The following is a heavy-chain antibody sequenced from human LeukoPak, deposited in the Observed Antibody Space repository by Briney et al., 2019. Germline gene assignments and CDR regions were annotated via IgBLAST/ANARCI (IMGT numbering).Heavy chain of an antibody. CDR3: AKKIGGVYAFDI. CDR1: GFTFSSYG. Sequence: GGSLRLSCAASGFTFSSYGMNWVRQTPGKGLEWASSISTSGASTYYADSVKGRFTISRENSRNTLYLQMNSLRAEDTAVYYCAKKIGGVYAFDIWGQGTMVTVSS. J-gene: IGHJ3*02. CDR2: ISTSGAST. D-gene: IGHD2/OR15-2a*01. V-gene: IGHV3-23*01.